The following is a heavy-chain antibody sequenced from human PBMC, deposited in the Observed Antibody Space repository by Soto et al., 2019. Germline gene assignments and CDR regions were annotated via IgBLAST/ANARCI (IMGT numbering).Heavy chain of an antibody. CDR2: IYYSGST. D-gene: IGHD1-26*01. J-gene: IGHJ4*02. CDR3: ARAVVAYGRSGSSWGFDY. Sequence: PSETLSLTCTVSGGSVSSGSYYWSWIRQPPGKGLEWIGYIYYSGSTNYNPSLKSRVTISVDTSKNQFSLKLSSVTAADTAVYYCARAVVAYGRSGSSWGFDYWGQGTLVTVS. CDR1: GGSVSSGSYY. V-gene: IGHV4-61*01.